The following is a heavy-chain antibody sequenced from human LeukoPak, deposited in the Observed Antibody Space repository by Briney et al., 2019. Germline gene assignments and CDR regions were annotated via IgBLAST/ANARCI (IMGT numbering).Heavy chain of an antibody. CDR1: GFTFSDYY. Sequence: PGGSLRLSCAASGFTFSDYYMSWIRQAPGKGLEWVSYISSSGSTIYYADSVKGRFTISRDNAKNSLYLQMNSLRAEDTALYYCAKDINARPDAFDIWGQGTMVTVSS. CDR2: ISSSGSTI. CDR3: AKDINARPDAFDI. J-gene: IGHJ3*02. V-gene: IGHV3-11*01. D-gene: IGHD3-10*01.